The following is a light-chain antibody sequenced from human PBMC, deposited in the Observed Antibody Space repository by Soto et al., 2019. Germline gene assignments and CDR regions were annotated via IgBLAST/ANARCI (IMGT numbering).Light chain of an antibody. CDR3: QQYGTSEII. Sequence: EIVVTQSPGTPSLSPSVRCTLSCRASQSLTNSFIAWYQQKHGQAPRLLIYDTSSRATGIPDRFSGSGSGTDVTLTISRLETEDGAVFFCQQYGTSEIIFGQGTKVDNK. CDR2: DTS. J-gene: IGKJ1*01. CDR1: QSLTNSF. V-gene: IGKV3-20*01.